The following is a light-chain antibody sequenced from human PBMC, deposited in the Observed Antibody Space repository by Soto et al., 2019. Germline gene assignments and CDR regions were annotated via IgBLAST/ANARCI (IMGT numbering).Light chain of an antibody. J-gene: IGLJ1*01. CDR2: EVS. V-gene: IGLV2-14*01. Sequence: QSALTQPASVSGSPGQSITISCTGTSSDVGGYNYVSWYQQHPGKAPKLMIYEVSNRPSRVSNRFSGSKSGNTASLTISGLQAEDEADYYCSSYTRSSTSYVFGPGTTLTVL. CDR3: SSYTRSSTSYV. CDR1: SSDVGGYNY.